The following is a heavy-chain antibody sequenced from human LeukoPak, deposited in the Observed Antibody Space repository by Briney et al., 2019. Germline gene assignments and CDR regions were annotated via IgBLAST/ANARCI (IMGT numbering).Heavy chain of an antibody. V-gene: IGHV3-21*01. Sequence: GGSLRLSCAASVFTFSSNNMNWVGQAPGKGLEWVSSISSSSSSTSYADSVKGRFTVSRDNAKNSLYLQMNNLRAEDTAVYYCAREVEVAGSDYWGQGTLVTVSS. CDR2: ISSSSSST. CDR1: VFTFSSNN. J-gene: IGHJ4*02. D-gene: IGHD6-13*01. CDR3: AREVEVAGSDY.